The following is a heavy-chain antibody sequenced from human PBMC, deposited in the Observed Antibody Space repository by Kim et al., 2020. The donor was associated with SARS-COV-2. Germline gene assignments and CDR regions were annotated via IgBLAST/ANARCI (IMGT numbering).Heavy chain of an antibody. J-gene: IGHJ4*02. V-gene: IGHV3-33*06. D-gene: IGHD2-15*01. Sequence: VKGRFTITGDNSKNPLYLQMNNLRAEDTAVYYCAKERRKYCSGGSCHLEYWGQGTLVTVSS. CDR3: AKERRKYCSGGSCHLEY.